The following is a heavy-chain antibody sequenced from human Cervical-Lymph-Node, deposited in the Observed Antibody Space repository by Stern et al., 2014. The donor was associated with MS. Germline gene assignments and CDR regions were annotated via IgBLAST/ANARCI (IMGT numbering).Heavy chain of an antibody. CDR2: LTPMFGTS. CDR3: ARDQGGIADS. Sequence: QVQLVQSGAEVKKPGSSGKGSCKASGGSFSMDSISWVRQAPGQGLEWMGGLTPMFGTSNYAQKCQGRVTTTADVSTSTAYMELTSRRSEDTAVYFCARDQGGIADSWGQGTLVIVSS. J-gene: IGHJ4*02. D-gene: IGHD6-13*01. V-gene: IGHV1-69*01. CDR1: GGSFSMDS.